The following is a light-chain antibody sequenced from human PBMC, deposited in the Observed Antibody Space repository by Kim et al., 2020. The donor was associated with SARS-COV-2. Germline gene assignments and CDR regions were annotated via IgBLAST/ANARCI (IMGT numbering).Light chain of an antibody. CDR2: MAS. J-gene: IGKJ4*01. CDR1: ENINKW. Sequence: AYVGDRATSTCRASENINKWLVWYQQKPGKAPKVLIYMASSLESGVLSRFSGSGSGTEFSLTISSLQPDDFATYYCQQDNAFPLTFGGGTKVDIK. V-gene: IGKV1-5*03. CDR3: QQDNAFPLT.